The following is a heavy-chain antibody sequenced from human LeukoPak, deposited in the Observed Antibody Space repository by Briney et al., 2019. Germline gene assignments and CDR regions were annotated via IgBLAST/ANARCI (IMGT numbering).Heavy chain of an antibody. CDR1: GYTFTSYA. CDR3: SRQVDPPSTWELLNDAFDI. V-gene: IGHV1-69*06. CDR2: IIPIFGTA. J-gene: IGHJ3*02. Sequence: ASVKVSCKASGYTFTSYAISWVRQAPGQGLEWMGGIIPIFGTANYAQKFQGRVTITADKSTSTAYMELSSLRSEDTAVYYCSRQVDPPSTWELLNDAFDIWGQGTMVTVSS. D-gene: IGHD1-26*01.